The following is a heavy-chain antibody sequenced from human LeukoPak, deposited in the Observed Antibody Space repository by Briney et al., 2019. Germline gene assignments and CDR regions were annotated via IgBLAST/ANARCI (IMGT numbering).Heavy chain of an antibody. CDR2: IYYSGST. D-gene: IGHD3-3*01. CDR1: GGSISSGGYY. CDR3: ARVSHYDFWSGSYYFDY. J-gene: IGHJ4*02. Sequence: SETLSLTCTVSGGSISSGGYYWSWIRQHPGKGLEWIGYIYYSGSTYYNPSLKSRVTISVDTSKNQFSLKLSSVTAADTAVYYCARVSHYDFWSGSYYFDYWGQGTLVTVSS. V-gene: IGHV4-31*03.